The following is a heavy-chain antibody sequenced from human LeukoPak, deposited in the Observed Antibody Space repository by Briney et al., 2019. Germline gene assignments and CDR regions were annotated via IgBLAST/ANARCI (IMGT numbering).Heavy chain of an antibody. CDR3: ARGAEWLYYYMDV. CDR1: GGSISSYY. J-gene: IGHJ6*03. D-gene: IGHD3-3*01. Sequence: KTSETLSLTCTVSGGSISSYYWSWIRQPPGKGLEWIGYIYYSGSTNYNPSLKSRVTISVDTSKNQFSLKLSSVTAADTAVYYCARGAEWLYYYMDVWGKGTTVTVSS. CDR2: IYYSGST. V-gene: IGHV4-59*01.